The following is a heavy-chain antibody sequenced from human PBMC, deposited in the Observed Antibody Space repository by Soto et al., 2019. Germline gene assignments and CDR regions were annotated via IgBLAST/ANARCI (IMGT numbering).Heavy chain of an antibody. CDR1: GFAFSSYP. CDR3: ARRGPGTYFDY. J-gene: IGHJ4*02. CDR2: ISGSGGST. D-gene: IGHD6-13*01. V-gene: IGHV3-23*01. Sequence: PGGSLRLTCAYSGFAFSSYPMSWDRQAPGKGLEWVSAISGSGGSTYYADSVKGRFTISRDNSKNTLYLQMNSLRAEDTAVYYCARRGPGTYFDYWGQGTLVTVS.